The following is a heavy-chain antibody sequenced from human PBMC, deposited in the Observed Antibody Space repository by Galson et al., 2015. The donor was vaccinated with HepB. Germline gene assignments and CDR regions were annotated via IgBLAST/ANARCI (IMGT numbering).Heavy chain of an antibody. CDR1: GYTFTEHY. V-gene: IGHV1-2*06. J-gene: IGHJ5*02. CDR3: ARRFCAGGSCHRGEWFDH. D-gene: IGHD2-8*02. CDR2: LNPNTGAT. Sequence: SVKVSCKASGYTFTEHYIHWMRQAPGQGLEWPGRLNPNTGATYYAPKFQGRVTMIRDTSINTVSVDLTRLTSDDTAIYYCARRFCAGGSCHRGEWFDHWGQGTLVVVSS.